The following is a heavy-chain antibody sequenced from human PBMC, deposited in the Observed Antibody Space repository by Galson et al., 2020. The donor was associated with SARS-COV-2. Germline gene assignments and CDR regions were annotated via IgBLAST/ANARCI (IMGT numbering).Heavy chain of an antibody. CDR1: GFTVSSNY. CDR2: IYSGGST. V-gene: IGHV3-53*05. J-gene: IGHJ6*02. D-gene: IGHD2-15*01. Sequence: GESLKISCAASGFTVSSNYMSWVRQAPGKGLEWVSVIYSGGSTYYADSVKGRFTISRDNSKNTLYLQMNSLRAEDTAVYYCARPIGGNYYYGMDVWGQGTTVTVSS. CDR3: ARPIGGNYYYGMDV.